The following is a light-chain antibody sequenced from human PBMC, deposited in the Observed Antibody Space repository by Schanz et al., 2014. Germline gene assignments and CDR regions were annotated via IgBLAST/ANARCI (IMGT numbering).Light chain of an antibody. Sequence: QSALTQPASVSGAPGQSITISCTGTTSDIGSYDFVSWYRQHPGEAPKLMIYEGSKRPSGVSNRFSGSKSGNTASLTISGLQAEDEADYYCSSYTTTTWRVFGGGTKLTVL. CDR3: SSYTTTTWRV. CDR2: EGS. CDR1: TSDIGSYDF. J-gene: IGLJ3*02. V-gene: IGLV2-14*02.